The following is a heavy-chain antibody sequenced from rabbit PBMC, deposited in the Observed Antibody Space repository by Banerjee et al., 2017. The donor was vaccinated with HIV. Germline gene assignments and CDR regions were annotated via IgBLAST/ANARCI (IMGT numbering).Heavy chain of an antibody. Sequence: QSLEESGGDLVKPGASLTLTCTASGFDFSTNTMCWVRQAPGKGLEWIGCINTSSGNTVYASWAKGPFTISKTSSTTVTLQMTSLTAADTASYFCARDLAGVIGWNFNLWGPGTLVTVS. CDR2: INTSSGNT. D-gene: IGHD4-1*01. CDR3: ARDLAGVIGWNFNL. J-gene: IGHJ4*01. CDR1: GFDFSTNT. V-gene: IGHV1S40*01.